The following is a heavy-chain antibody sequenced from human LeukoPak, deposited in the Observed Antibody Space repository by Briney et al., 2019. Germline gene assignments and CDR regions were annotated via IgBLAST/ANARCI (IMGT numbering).Heavy chain of an antibody. J-gene: IGHJ4*02. CDR1: GDSMSNYY. D-gene: IGHD2-15*01. CDR3: ARDVCSGGTCYLDY. CDR2: ISDRGST. Sequence: SETLSLTGSVSGDSMSNYYWTWIRQPPGKALESIGNISDRGSTYYSPSLTIRATITADTSTNQISLKLTSVTAAATAVYYYARDVCSGGTCYLDYWGRGTLVSVSS. V-gene: IGHV4-59*01.